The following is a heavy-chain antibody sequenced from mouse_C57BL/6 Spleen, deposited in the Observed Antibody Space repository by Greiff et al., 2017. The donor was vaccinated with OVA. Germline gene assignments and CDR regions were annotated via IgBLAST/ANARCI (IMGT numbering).Heavy chain of an antibody. CDR1: GFTFSSYA. CDR2: ISDGGSYT. J-gene: IGHJ2*01. CDR3: ARASYYSPFDY. D-gene: IGHD2-12*01. Sequence: EVMLVESGGGLVKPGGSLKLSCAASGFTFSSYAMSWVRQTPEQRLEWVATISDGGSYTYYPDNVKGRFTISRDNAKNNLYLQMSHLKSEDTAMYYCARASYYSPFDYWGQGTTLTVSS. V-gene: IGHV5-4*03.